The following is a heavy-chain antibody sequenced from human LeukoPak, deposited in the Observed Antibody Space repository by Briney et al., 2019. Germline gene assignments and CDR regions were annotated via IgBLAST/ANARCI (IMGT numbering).Heavy chain of an antibody. J-gene: IGHJ5*02. Sequence: SETLSLTCTVSGGSISSGGYYWSWIRQHPGKGLERIGYIYYSGSTYYNPSLTSRVTISVDTSKNQFSLKLSSVTAADTAVYYCAIRYSNCRFDPWGQGTLVTVSS. D-gene: IGHD4-11*01. V-gene: IGHV4-31*03. CDR3: AIRYSNCRFDP. CDR1: GGSISSGGYY. CDR2: IYYSGST.